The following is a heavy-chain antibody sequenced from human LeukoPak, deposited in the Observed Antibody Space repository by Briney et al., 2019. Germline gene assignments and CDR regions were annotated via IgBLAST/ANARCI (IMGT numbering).Heavy chain of an antibody. CDR1: GGSVSSNSAA. Sequence: SQTLSLTCAISGGSVSSNSAAWNWIRQSPSRGLEWLGRTYYRSKWYNDYAVSVKSRITINPDTSKNQFSLQLNSVTPEDTAVYYCAREGMDIVVVPAATHAFDIWGQGTMVTVSS. J-gene: IGHJ3*02. CDR3: AREGMDIVVVPAATHAFDI. D-gene: IGHD2-2*03. V-gene: IGHV6-1*01. CDR2: TYYRSKWYN.